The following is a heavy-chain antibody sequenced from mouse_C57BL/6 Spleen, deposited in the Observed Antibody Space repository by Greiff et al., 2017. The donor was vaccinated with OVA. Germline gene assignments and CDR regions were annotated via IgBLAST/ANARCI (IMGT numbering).Heavy chain of an antibody. CDR1: GFTFSSYG. J-gene: IGHJ4*01. D-gene: IGHD1-1*01. V-gene: IGHV5-6*02. CDR2: ISSGGSYT. CDR3: ARRGYYGSSHYYAMDY. Sequence: EVKLQESGGDLVKPGGSLKLSCAASGFTFSSYGMSWVRQTPDKRLEWVATISSGGSYTYYPDSVKGRFTISRDNATNTLYLQMSSLKSEDTAMYYCARRGYYGSSHYYAMDYWGQGTSVTVSS.